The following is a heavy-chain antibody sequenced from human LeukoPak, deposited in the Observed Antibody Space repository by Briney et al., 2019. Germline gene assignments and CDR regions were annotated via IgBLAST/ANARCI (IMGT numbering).Heavy chain of an antibody. D-gene: IGHD5-18*01. V-gene: IGHV3-21*01. Sequence: PGRSLRLSCAASGFTFSSYSMNWVRQAPGKGLEWVSSISSSSSYIYYADSVKGRFTISRDNAKNSLYLQMNSLRAEDTAVYYCASPGYSYGLGAFDIWGQGTMVTVSS. CDR2: ISSSSSYI. J-gene: IGHJ3*02. CDR1: GFTFSSYS. CDR3: ASPGYSYGLGAFDI.